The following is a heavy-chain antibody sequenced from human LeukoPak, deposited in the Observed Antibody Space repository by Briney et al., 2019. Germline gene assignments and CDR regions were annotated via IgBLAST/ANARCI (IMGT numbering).Heavy chain of an antibody. CDR2: IDASGRT. CDR3: ARAPPGIAVAGTAPYGMDV. Sequence: SETLSLTCTVSGGSISSYYWSWIRQPAGKGLEWIGRIDASGRTNYNPSLKSRVTMSVDTSKNQFSLKLSSVTAADTAVYYCARAPPGIAVAGTAPYGMDVWGQGTTVTVSS. CDR1: GGSISSYY. J-gene: IGHJ6*02. V-gene: IGHV4-4*07. D-gene: IGHD6-19*01.